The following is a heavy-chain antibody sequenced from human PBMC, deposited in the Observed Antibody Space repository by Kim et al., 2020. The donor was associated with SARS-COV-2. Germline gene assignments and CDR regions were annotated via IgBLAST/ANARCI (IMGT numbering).Heavy chain of an antibody. Sequence: ASVKVSCTASGFNFDRYAIHWVRQASGQRLEWMGWISGNNDKTKYSEKFQGRVTITRDTSAAIVYMELSSLRSDDTAVYYCSSVDLGITVAGPYFFGMDVWRQGTTVTVSS. D-gene: IGHD6-19*01. V-gene: IGHV1-3*01. CDR2: ISGNNDKT. CDR1: GFNFDRYA. J-gene: IGHJ6*02. CDR3: SSVDLGITVAGPYFFGMDV.